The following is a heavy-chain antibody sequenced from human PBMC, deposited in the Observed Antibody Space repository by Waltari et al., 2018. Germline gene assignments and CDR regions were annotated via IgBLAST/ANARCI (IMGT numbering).Heavy chain of an antibody. CDR2: IKSKRDGGTV. J-gene: IGHJ5*02. D-gene: IGHD2-15*01. CDR1: VFSFIYVC. V-gene: IGHV3-15*01. CDR3: TTRVGYCSGGSCYWTDDP. Sequence: EVQLVESGGGSVKSGGSVRLSCAAPVFSFIYVCMNCVCMAPGKGLECIGRIKSKRDGGTVEYAAPVKDRFIISRDDSKNMLYLQMNSLKSEDTAMYYCTTRVGYCSGGSCYWTDDPWGQGTLVTVSS.